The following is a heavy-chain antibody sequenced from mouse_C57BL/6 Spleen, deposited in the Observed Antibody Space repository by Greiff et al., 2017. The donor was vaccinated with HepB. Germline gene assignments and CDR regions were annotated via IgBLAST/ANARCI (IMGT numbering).Heavy chain of an antibody. V-gene: IGHV1-69*01. J-gene: IGHJ3*01. CDR3: ARYGNYGFAY. D-gene: IGHD2-1*01. Sequence: QVQLQQPGAELVMPGASVKLSCKASGYTFTSYWMHWVKQRPGQGLEWIGEIDPSDSYTNYNQQFKGKSTLTVDKSSSTAYMQLSSLTSEDSAVYYCARYGNYGFAYWGQGTLVTVSA. CDR1: GYTFTSYW. CDR2: IDPSDSYT.